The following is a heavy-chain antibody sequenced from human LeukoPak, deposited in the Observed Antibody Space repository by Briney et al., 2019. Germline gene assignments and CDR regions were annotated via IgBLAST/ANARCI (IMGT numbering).Heavy chain of an antibody. CDR1: GYSISSGYY. D-gene: IGHD1-14*01. CDR3: AGYKGPSGSPLGTYYYYYYMDV. J-gene: IGHJ6*03. V-gene: IGHV4-38-2*01. CDR2: IYHSGST. Sequence: SETLSLTCAVSGYSISSGYYWGWIRQPPGKGLEWIGSIYHSGSTYYNPSLKSRVTISVDTSKNQFSLKLSSVTAADTAVYYCAGYKGPSGSPLGTYYYYYYMDVWGKGTTVTVSS.